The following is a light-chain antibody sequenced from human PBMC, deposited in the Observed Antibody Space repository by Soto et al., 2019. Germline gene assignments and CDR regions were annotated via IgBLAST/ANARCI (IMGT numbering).Light chain of an antibody. Sequence: ELVLTQSPGTLSLSPGERATLSCRASQSVSSSYLAWYQQKPGQAPRLLIYGASSRATGIPDRFSGSGSGTDFTLTISRLEPEDFAVYYCHQYDSSPLTVGGGTKVEIK. V-gene: IGKV3-20*01. CDR2: GAS. CDR1: QSVSSSY. CDR3: HQYDSSPLT. J-gene: IGKJ4*01.